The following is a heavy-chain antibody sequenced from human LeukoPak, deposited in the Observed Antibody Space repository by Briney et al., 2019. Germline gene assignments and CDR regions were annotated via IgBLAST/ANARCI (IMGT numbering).Heavy chain of an antibody. Sequence: SETLSLTCTVSGGSISSSSYYWGWLRQPPGKGLEWIGSIYYSGSTYYNPSLKSRVTISVDTSKNQFSLKLSSVTAADTAVYYCARPAAAGTRWGQGTLVTVSS. V-gene: IGHV4-39*01. CDR3: ARPAAAGTR. J-gene: IGHJ4*02. CDR2: IYYSGST. D-gene: IGHD6-13*01. CDR1: GGSISSSSYY.